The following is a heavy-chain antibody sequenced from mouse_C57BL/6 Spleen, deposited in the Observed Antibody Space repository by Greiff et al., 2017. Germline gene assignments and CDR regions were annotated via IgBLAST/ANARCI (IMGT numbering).Heavy chain of an antibody. CDR1: GYTFTDYY. J-gene: IGHJ1*03. CDR3: ARCSNYWYFDV. V-gene: IGHV1-76*01. D-gene: IGHD1-1*01. Sequence: QVQLQQSGAELVRPGASVKLSCKASGYTFTDYYINWVKQRPGQGLEWIARIYPGSGNTYYNEKFKGKATLTAEKSSSTAYMQLSSLTSEDSAVYFCARCSNYWYFDVWGTGTTVTVSS. CDR2: IYPGSGNT.